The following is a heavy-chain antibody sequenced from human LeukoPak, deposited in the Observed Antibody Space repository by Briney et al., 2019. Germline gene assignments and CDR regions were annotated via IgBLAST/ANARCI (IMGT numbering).Heavy chain of an antibody. J-gene: IGHJ6*03. D-gene: IGHD3-10*01. CDR2: INTNTGNP. CDR1: GYTFTSYA. V-gene: IGHV7-4-1*02. Sequence: ASVKVSCKASGYTFTSYAMNWVRQAPGQGLEWMGWINTNTGNPTYAQGFTGRFVFSLDTSVSTAYLQISSLKAEDTAVYYCASPDAGVGYYYYYMDVWGKGTTVTVPS. CDR3: ASPDAGVGYYYYYMDV.